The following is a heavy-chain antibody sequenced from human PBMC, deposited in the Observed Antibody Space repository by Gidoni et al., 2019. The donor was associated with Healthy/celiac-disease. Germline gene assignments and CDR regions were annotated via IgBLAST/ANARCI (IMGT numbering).Heavy chain of an antibody. D-gene: IGHD3-10*01. V-gene: IGHV1-69*06. Sequence: QVQLVQSGAEVKKPGSSVKVSCKASGGTFSSYAISWVRQSPGQGLEWMGGIIPIFGTANYAQKFQGRVTITADKSTSTAYMELSSLRSEDTAVYYCARDNEGGYYGSLGNWFDPWGQGTLVTVSS. CDR2: IIPIFGTA. CDR3: ARDNEGGYYGSLGNWFDP. J-gene: IGHJ5*02. CDR1: GGTFSSYA.